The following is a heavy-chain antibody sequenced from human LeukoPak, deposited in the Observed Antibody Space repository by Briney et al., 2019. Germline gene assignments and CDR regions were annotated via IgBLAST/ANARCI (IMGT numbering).Heavy chain of an antibody. CDR2: IKQDGSEK. CDR1: GFTFSSYW. Sequence: GGSLRLSCAASGFTFSSYWMSWVRQAPGKGLEWVANIKQDGSEKYYVDSVKGRFTISRDNAKNSLYLQMNSLRAEDTAVYYCARSWTTVAGTGFHSLGYWGQGTLVTVSS. V-gene: IGHV3-7*02. J-gene: IGHJ4*02. D-gene: IGHD6-19*01. CDR3: ARSWTTVAGTGFHSLGY.